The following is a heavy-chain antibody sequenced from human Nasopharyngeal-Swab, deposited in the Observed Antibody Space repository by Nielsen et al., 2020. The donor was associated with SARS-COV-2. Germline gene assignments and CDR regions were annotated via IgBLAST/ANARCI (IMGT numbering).Heavy chain of an antibody. CDR1: GFTFSSYD. J-gene: IGHJ4*02. V-gene: IGHV3-30-3*01. Sequence: GGSLRLSCAASGFTFSSYDMHWVRQAPGKGLEWVAVISYDGSNKYYADSVKGRFTISRDNSKNTLYLQMNSLRAEDTAVYYCARDKSDSSNYWGQGTLVTVSS. CDR2: ISYDGSNK. CDR3: ARDKSDSSNY. D-gene: IGHD3-22*01.